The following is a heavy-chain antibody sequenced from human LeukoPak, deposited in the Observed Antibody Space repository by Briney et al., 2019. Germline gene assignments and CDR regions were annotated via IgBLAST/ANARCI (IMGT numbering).Heavy chain of an antibody. J-gene: IGHJ4*02. V-gene: IGHV1-18*01. CDR1: GYTFTNYG. CDR2: ISAYNGNT. Sequence: ASVNVSCKSSGYTFTNYGISWVRQAPGQGLEWMGWISAYNGNTNYAQKIQGRVTMTTDTSTNTAYMEVRSLRSDDTAVYYCARDPPHLCSSTSCFGDYWGQGTLVTVSS. CDR3: ARDPPHLCSSTSCFGDY. D-gene: IGHD2-2*01.